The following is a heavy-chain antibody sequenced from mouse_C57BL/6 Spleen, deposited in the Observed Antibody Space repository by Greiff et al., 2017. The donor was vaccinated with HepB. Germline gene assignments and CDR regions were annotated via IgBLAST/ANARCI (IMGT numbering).Heavy chain of an antibody. J-gene: IGHJ4*01. Sequence: DVKLVESGGGLVKPGGSLKLSCAASGFTFSDYGMHWVRQAPEKGLEWVAYISSGSSTIYYADTVKGRFTISRDNAKNTLFLQMTRLRSEDTAMYYCAREPGRLWAMDYWGQGTSVTVSS. CDR2: ISSGSSTI. D-gene: IGHD3-1*01. CDR1: GFTFSDYG. CDR3: AREPGRLWAMDY. V-gene: IGHV5-17*01.